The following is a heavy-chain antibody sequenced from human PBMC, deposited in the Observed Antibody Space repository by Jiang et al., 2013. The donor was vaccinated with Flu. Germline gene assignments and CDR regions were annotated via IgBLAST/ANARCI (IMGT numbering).Heavy chain of an antibody. CDR2: IYHSGST. D-gene: IGHD3-10*01. CDR3: ARVLGWFRELLGSRYFDY. CDR1: GGSISSSNW. J-gene: IGHJ4*02. Sequence: GPGLVKPSGTLSLTCAVSGGSISSSNWWSWVRQPPGKGLEWIGEIYHSGSTNYNPSLKSRVTISVDKSKNQFSLKLNSVTAADTAVYYCARVLGWFRELLGSRYFDYWGQGTLVTVSS. V-gene: IGHV4-4*02.